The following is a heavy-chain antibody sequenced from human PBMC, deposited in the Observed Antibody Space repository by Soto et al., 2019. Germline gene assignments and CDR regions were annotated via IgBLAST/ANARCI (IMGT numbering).Heavy chain of an antibody. CDR3: ARVYCGGSCSAFDY. D-gene: IGHD2-15*01. V-gene: IGHV3-30*09. J-gene: IGHJ4*02. CDR2: ISYDGSNK. CDR1: GFTFSSYA. Sequence: QVQLVESGGGVVQPGRSLRLSCAASGFTFSSYAMHWVRQAPGKGLEWVAVISYDGSNKYYADSVKGRFAISRDNAKNSLYLQMNSRRAEDTAVYYCARVYCGGSCSAFDYWGQGTLVTVSS.